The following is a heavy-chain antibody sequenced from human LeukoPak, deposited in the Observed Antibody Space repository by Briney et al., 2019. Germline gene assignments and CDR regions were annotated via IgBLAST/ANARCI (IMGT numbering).Heavy chain of an antibody. D-gene: IGHD4-23*01. Sequence: GESLKISCRGSGYSFTSYWIGWVRQLPGKGLVWMGIIYPSDSDTSYSPSFQGQVTISADKSISTAYLQWSSLKASDTAMYYCARLYRDYGGVDYWGQGTLVTVSS. CDR1: GYSFTSYW. J-gene: IGHJ4*02. V-gene: IGHV5-51*01. CDR3: ARLYRDYGGVDY. CDR2: IYPSDSDT.